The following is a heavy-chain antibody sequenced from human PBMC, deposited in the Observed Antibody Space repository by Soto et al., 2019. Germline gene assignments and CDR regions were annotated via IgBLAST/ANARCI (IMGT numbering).Heavy chain of an antibody. CDR3: ARHVGGRYCSSTSCYGFYYYYYMDV. V-gene: IGHV4-59*08. J-gene: IGHJ6*03. CDR2: IYYSGST. D-gene: IGHD2-2*01. Sequence: SETLSLTCTVSGGSISSYYWSWIRQPPGKGLEWIGYIYYSGSTNYNPSLKSRVTISVDTSKNQFSLRLSSVTAADTAVYYCARHVGGRYCSSTSCYGFYYYYYMDVWGKGTTVTVSS. CDR1: GGSISSYY.